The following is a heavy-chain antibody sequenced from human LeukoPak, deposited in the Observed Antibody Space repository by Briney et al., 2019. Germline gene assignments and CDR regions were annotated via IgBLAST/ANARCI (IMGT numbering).Heavy chain of an antibody. J-gene: IGHJ6*02. V-gene: IGHV5-10-1*01. D-gene: IGHD3-3*01. CDR3: AVLVVKARAEDDFWSGYSRDYYYYGMDV. CDR1: GYSFTSYW. Sequence: GESLRISCKGSGYSFTSYWISWVRQMPGKGLEWMGRIDPSDSYTNYSPSSQGHDTISADKSISTAYLQWSSLKASDTAMYYCAVLVVKARAEDDFWSGYSRDYYYYGMDVWGQGTTVTVSS. CDR2: IDPSDSYT.